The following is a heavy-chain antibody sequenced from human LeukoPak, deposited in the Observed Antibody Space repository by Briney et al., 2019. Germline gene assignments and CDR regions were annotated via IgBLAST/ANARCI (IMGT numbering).Heavy chain of an antibody. J-gene: IGHJ4*02. D-gene: IGHD6-19*01. CDR3: ARGGSGWYFDN. CDR2: ISSDSKNE. CDR1: GFTFNTYP. V-gene: IGHV3-30*04. Sequence: GRPLRLSCAASGFTFNTYPIHWVRQAPGKGLEWVTVISSDSKNEYYADSVKGRFTISRDNSKNTLYLQMNSLGPEDTAVYYCARGGSGWYFDNWGQGTLVTVSS.